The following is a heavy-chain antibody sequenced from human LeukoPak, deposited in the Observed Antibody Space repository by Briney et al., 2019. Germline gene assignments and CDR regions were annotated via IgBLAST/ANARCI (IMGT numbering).Heavy chain of an antibody. Sequence: GGPLRLSCAGSGFAFGSYSMNWVRHAPGKGLEWVSYIGHTGSITDYADSVKGRFTISRDNAKNSLYLQMNTLRAEDTAVYYCVRDGAVVTSGNYPWRYFQYWGQGTLVTVSS. D-gene: IGHD3-10*01. J-gene: IGHJ1*01. CDR3: VRDGAVVTSGNYPWRYFQY. CDR1: GFAFGSYS. V-gene: IGHV3-48*04. CDR2: IGHTGSIT.